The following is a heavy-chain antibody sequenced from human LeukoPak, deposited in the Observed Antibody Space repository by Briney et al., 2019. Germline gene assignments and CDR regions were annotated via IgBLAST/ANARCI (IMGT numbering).Heavy chain of an antibody. CDR1: GFTFRNYA. D-gene: IGHD1-26*01. CDR3: AKVPPVGAAEGYYFDY. J-gene: IGHJ4*02. CDR2: IIGAGYNT. V-gene: IGHV3-23*01. Sequence: SGGALRLSCAGPGFTFRNYAMSWVRQAPGKGLEWVSAIIGAGYNTYYADSVKGRFTLSRDNSKNTLFLQMNSLRAEDTAVYYCAKVPPVGAAEGYYFDYWGQGTLVTVSS.